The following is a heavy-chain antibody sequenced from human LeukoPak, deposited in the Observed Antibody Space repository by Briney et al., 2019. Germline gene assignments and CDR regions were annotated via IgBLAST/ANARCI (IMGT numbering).Heavy chain of an antibody. D-gene: IGHD1-20*01. CDR3: AKVPNWNDGRVY. V-gene: IGHV3-30*18. CDR1: GFTFSSYW. J-gene: IGHJ4*02. Sequence: GGSLRLSCAASGFTFSSYWMSWVRQAPGKGLEWVAVISYDGSNKYYADSVKGRFTISRDNSKNTLYLQMNSLRAEDTAVYYCAKVPNWNDGRVYWGQGTLVTVSS. CDR2: ISYDGSNK.